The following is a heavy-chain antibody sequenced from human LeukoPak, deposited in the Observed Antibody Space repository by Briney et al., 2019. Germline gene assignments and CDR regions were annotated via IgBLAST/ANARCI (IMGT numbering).Heavy chain of an antibody. CDR1: GFTFSSYG. CDR3: AKDPYYDILTGYLEY. D-gene: IGHD3-9*01. Sequence: GGSLRLSCAASGFTFSSYGMHWVRQAPGKGLEWVAVISYDGSNKYYADSVKGRFTISRDNSKNTLYLQMNSLRAEDTAVYYCAKDPYYDILTGYLEYWGQGTLVTVSS. CDR2: ISYDGSNK. V-gene: IGHV3-30*18. J-gene: IGHJ4*02.